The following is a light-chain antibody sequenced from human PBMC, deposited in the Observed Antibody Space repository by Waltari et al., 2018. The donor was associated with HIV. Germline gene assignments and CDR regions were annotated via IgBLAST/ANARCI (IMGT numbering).Light chain of an antibody. CDR3: ATWDDSLNGWV. CDR1: SSNIGRNT. Sequence: QSVLTQPPSASGTPGQRVTISCSGSSSNIGRNTVSWYHQVPGTAPKVLIYSNDDRPSGVPDRFSGSKSGTLASLAISGLQSEDEADYYCATWDDSLNGWVFGGGTKVTVL. J-gene: IGLJ3*02. CDR2: SND. V-gene: IGLV1-44*01.